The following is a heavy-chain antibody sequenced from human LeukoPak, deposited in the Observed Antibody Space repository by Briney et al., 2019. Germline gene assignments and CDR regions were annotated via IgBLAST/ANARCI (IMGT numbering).Heavy chain of an antibody. V-gene: IGHV3-9*01. J-gene: IGHJ4*02. CDR3: AKDMTYGGRLDY. D-gene: IGHD4-23*01. CDR2: ISWNSGTI. CDR1: GFTFHDYS. Sequence: SLRLSCAASGFTFHDYSMHWVRQAPGKGLEWVSSISWNSGTIGYADSVKGRFTISRDNAKKSLYLQMNSLRPEDTALYYCAKDMTYGGRLDYWGQGTLVTVSS.